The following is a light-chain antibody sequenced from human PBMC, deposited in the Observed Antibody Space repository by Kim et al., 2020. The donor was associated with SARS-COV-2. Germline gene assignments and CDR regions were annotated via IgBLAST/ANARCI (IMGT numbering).Light chain of an antibody. CDR1: QGISSL. CDR2: AAS. J-gene: IGKJ5*01. CDR3: QQDNSFPLT. Sequence: ASVGDRVTITCPARQGISSLFAWYQQTAGKAPKLLIYAASSLQSGVPSRFSGSGSGTDFPLTISSLQPEDFATYYCQQDNSFPLTFGQGTRLEIK. V-gene: IGKV1D-12*01.